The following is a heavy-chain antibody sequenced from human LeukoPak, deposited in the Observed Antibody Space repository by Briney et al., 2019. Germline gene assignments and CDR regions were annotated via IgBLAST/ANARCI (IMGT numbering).Heavy chain of an antibody. CDR1: GGSISSSNW. J-gene: IGHJ4*02. CDR3: VRGGSGYDSFDY. D-gene: IGHD5-12*01. CDR2: IYRSGNT. V-gene: IGHV4-4*02. Sequence: SETLSLTCAVSGGSISSSNWWSWVRQPPGKGLEWIGEIYRSGNTNYNPSLKSRVTISLDTAKKQFSLKLNSVTAADTAVYYCVRGGSGYDSFDYWGRGTLVTVSS.